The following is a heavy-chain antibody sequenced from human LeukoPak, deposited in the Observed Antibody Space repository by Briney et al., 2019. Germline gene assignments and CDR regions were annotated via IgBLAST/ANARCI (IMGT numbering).Heavy chain of an antibody. CDR2: INPSGGST. CDR3: ARDHSGEWESVSGWWFDP. Sequence: ASVKVSCKASGYTFTSYYMHWVRQAPGQGLEWMGIINPSGGSTSYAQKFQGRVTMTRDMSTSTVYMELSSLRSEDTAVYYCARDHSGEWESVSGWWFDPWGQGTLVIVSS. CDR1: GYTFTSYY. D-gene: IGHD1-26*01. V-gene: IGHV1-46*01. J-gene: IGHJ5*02.